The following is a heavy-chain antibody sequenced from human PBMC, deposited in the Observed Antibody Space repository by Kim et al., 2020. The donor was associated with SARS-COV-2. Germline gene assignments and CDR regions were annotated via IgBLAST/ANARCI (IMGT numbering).Heavy chain of an antibody. D-gene: IGHD6-13*01. J-gene: IGHJ5*02. CDR3: ARGSYSSSWYGVRHWFDP. Sequence: LESRVTISVDTSNNQFSLKLSSVTAAATAVYYCARGSYSSSWYGVRHWFDPWGQGTLVTVSS. V-gene: IGHV4-34*01.